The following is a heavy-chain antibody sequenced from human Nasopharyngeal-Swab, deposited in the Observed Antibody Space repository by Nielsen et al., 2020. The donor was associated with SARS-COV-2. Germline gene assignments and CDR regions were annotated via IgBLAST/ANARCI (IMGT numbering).Heavy chain of an antibody. D-gene: IGHD3-16*01. CDR2: INHGGNT. J-gene: IGHJ6*02. V-gene: IGHV4-34*01. Sequence: SETLSLTCAVYGGSFSGYYWNWIRQPPGKGLEWIGEINHGGNTNYNPSLKSRVTILVDTSKNQFSLKLVSVTAADTALYYCSRGDEGANYYGMDVWGQGTTVTVSS. CDR3: SRGDEGANYYGMDV. CDR1: GGSFSGYY.